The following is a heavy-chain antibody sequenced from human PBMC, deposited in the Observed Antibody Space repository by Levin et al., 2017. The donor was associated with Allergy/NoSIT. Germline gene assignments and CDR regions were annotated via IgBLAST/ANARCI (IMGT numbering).Heavy chain of an antibody. V-gene: IGHV3-23*01. D-gene: IGHD6-13*01. CDR1: GFTFSSYA. Sequence: GGSLRLSCAASGFTFSSYAMSWVRQAPGKGLEWVSAISGSGGSTYYADSVKGRFTISRDNSKNTLYLQMNSLRAEDTAVYYCAKTGKQQLVHRVFDYWGQGTLVTVSS. CDR3: AKTGKQQLVHRVFDY. CDR2: ISGSGGST. J-gene: IGHJ4*02.